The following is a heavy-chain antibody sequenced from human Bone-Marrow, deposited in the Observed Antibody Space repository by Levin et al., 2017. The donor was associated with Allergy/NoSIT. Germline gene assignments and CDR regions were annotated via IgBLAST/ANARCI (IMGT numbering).Heavy chain of an antibody. Sequence: PSETLSLTCTVSGGSISSSSYYWGWIRQPPGKGLEWIGSIYYSGSTYYNPSLKSRVTISVDTSKNQFSLKLSSVTAADTAVYYGARLGLDSTTVTAPRNWFDPWGQGTLVTVSS. J-gene: IGHJ5*02. CDR1: GGSISSSSYY. V-gene: IGHV4-39*01. CDR3: ARLGLDSTTVTAPRNWFDP. D-gene: IGHD4-17*01. CDR2: IYYSGST.